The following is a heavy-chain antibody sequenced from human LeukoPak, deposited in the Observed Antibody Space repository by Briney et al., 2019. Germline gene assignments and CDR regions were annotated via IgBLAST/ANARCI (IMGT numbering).Heavy chain of an antibody. CDR3: ARGLGGSGSYYNPLFDY. Sequence: SVKVSCKASGGTFSSYAISWVRQAPGQGLEWMGGIIPIFGTANYAQKFQGRVTITADESTSTAYMELSSLRSEDTAVYYCARGLGGSGSYYNPLFDYWGQGTLVTVSS. CDR1: GGTFSSYA. CDR2: IIPIFGTA. J-gene: IGHJ4*02. V-gene: IGHV1-69*13. D-gene: IGHD3-10*01.